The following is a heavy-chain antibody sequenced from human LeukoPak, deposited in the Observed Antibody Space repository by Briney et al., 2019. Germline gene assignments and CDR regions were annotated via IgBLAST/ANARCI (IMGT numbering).Heavy chain of an antibody. Sequence: GGSLRLSCAASGFTFSDHGFHWVRQAPGKGLEWVSVIYSGGSTYYADSVKGRFTISRDNSKNTLYLQMNSLRAEDTAVYYCARYYHKMGYWGQGTLVTVSS. D-gene: IGHD3-10*01. V-gene: IGHV3-53*01. CDR2: IYSGGST. CDR1: GFTFSDHG. CDR3: ARYYHKMGY. J-gene: IGHJ4*02.